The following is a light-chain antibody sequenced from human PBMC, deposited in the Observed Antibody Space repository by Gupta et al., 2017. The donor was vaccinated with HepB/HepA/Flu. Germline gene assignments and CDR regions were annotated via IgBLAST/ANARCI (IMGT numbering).Light chain of an antibody. CDR2: VKSDGRH. CDR3: QTWGSGIGYA. J-gene: IGLJ1*01. CDR1: SGHSNYA. V-gene: IGLV4-69*01. Sequence: QLVLTQSPSASASLGASVKLTCTLSSGHSNYAIAWHQQHPEKGPRYLMRVKSDGRHTKGDGIPARFSGSSTGPERYLTITSLQSEEEADYYCQTWGSGIGYAFGTGTKVTVL.